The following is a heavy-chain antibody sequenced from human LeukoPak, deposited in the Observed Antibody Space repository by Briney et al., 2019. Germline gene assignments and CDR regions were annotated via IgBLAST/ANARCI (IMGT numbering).Heavy chain of an antibody. V-gene: IGHV3-21*01. D-gene: IGHD5-18*01. CDR1: GFTFSSYS. CDR2: ISSSSSYI. CDR3: ARDQYSYGYEFDY. Sequence: GGSLRLSCAASGFTFSSYSMNWVRQAPGKGLEWVSSISSSSSYIYYADSVKGRSTISRDNAKNSLYLQMNSLRAEDTAVYYCARDQYSYGYEFDYWGQGTLVTVSS. J-gene: IGHJ4*02.